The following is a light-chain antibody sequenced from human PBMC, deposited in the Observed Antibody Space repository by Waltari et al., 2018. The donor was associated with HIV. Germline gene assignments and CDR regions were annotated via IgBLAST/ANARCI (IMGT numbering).Light chain of an antibody. Sequence: SYVLTQPTSVSVATGQAARIPCGGNNIGSKSVHWYQQKPGQAPVLVVYDDNDRPSGIPERFFGSNSGNTATLTITRVEAGDEADYYCQVWDSGSDHPDVVFGGGTKLTVL. CDR3: QVWDSGSDHPDVV. CDR1: NIGSKS. V-gene: IGLV3-21*02. J-gene: IGLJ2*01. CDR2: DDN.